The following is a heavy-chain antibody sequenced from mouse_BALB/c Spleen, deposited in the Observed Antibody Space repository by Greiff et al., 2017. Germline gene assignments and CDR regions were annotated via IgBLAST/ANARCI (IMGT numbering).Heavy chain of an antibody. CDR3: ARMGYDAMDY. CDR2: INPYYGST. J-gene: IGHJ4*01. V-gene: IGHV1-39*01. CDR1: GYSFTDYI. Sequence: VQLQQNGPELVKPGASVKISCKASGYSFTDYIMLWVKQSYGKSLEWIGNINPYYGSTSYNLKFKGKATLTVDKSSSTAYMQLNSLTSEDSAVYYCARMGYDAMDYWGQGTSVTVSS. D-gene: IGHD2-10*02.